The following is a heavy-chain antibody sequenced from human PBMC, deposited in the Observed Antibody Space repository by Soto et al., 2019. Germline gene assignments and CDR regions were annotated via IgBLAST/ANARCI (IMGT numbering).Heavy chain of an antibody. Sequence: GASVKVSCKASGGTFSSYAISWVRQAPGQGLEWMGGIIPIFGTANYAQKFQGRVTITADESTSTAYMELSSLRSEDTAVYYCAKEVTVIRHYYYYYGMDVWGQGTTVTVSS. J-gene: IGHJ6*02. V-gene: IGHV1-69*13. CDR3: AKEVTVIRHYYYYYGMDV. CDR2: IIPIFGTA. CDR1: GGTFSSYA. D-gene: IGHD2-21*02.